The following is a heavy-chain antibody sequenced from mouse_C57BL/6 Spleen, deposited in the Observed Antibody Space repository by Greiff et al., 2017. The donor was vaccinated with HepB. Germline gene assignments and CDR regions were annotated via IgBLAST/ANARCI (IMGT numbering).Heavy chain of an antibody. CDR3: ARPFYYDYDSFAY. D-gene: IGHD2-4*01. J-gene: IGHJ3*01. CDR2: IYPGSGST. CDR1: GYTFTSYW. Sequence: QVQLQQSGAELVKPGASVKMSCKASGYTFTSYWITWVKQRPGQGLEWIGDIYPGSGSTNYNEKFKSKATLTVDTSSSTAYMQLSSLTSEDSAVYYCARPFYYDYDSFAYWGQGTLVTVSA. V-gene: IGHV1-55*01.